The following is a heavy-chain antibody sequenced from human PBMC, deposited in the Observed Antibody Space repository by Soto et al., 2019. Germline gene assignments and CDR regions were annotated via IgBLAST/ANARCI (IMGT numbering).Heavy chain of an antibody. CDR1: GYTFTGYY. CDR2: INPNSGGT. J-gene: IGHJ4*02. CDR3: ARLAIAARPTGFDY. V-gene: IGHV1-2*02. D-gene: IGHD6-6*01. Sequence: GASVKVSCKASGYTFTGYYMHWVRQAPGQGLEWMGWINPNSGGTNYAQKFQGRVTMTRDTSISTAYMELSRLRSDDTAVYYCARLAIAARPTGFDYWGQGTLVTVSS.